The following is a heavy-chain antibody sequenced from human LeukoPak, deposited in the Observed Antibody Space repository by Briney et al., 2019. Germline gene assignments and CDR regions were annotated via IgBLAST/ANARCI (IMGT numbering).Heavy chain of an antibody. V-gene: IGHV1-24*01. CDR3: ATDQGEGIRLFDY. D-gene: IGHD3-10*01. J-gene: IGHJ4*02. Sequence: ASVKVSCKVSGYTLTELSMHWVRQAPGKGLEWMGGFDPEDGETFYAQKLQGRVTMTEDTSTDTAYMELSSLRSEDTAVYYCATDQGEGIRLFDYWGQGTLVTVSS. CDR2: FDPEDGET. CDR1: GYTLTELS.